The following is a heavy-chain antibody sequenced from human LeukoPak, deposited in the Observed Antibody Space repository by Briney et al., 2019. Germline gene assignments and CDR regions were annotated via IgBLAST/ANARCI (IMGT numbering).Heavy chain of an antibody. V-gene: IGHV1-8*03. D-gene: IGHD1-14*01. Sequence: ASVKVSCKASGYTFTSYDINWVRQATGQGLEWMGWMNPNSGNTGYAQKFQGRVTITRNTSISTAYMELSSLRSEDTAVYYCAKDHHTRTPDYWGQGTLVTVSS. CDR1: GYTFTSYD. CDR3: AKDHHTRTPDY. J-gene: IGHJ4*02. CDR2: MNPNSGNT.